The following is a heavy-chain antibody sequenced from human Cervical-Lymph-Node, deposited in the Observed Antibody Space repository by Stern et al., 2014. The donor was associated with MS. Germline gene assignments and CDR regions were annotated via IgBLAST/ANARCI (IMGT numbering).Heavy chain of an antibody. D-gene: IGHD4-17*01. CDR2: IGPDDSDT. Sequence: EVQLVESGAEVKKPGESLKISCKGSGYSFRSYWIGWVRQMPGKGLEWMGIIGPDDSDTRYNPSVQGQVTIAADKSISTAFLQWSSLKASDTAKYYCVRRYTIGDEDESWGQGTLVVVSS. V-gene: IGHV5-51*03. CDR3: VRRYTIGDEDES. J-gene: IGHJ5*02. CDR1: GYSFRSYW.